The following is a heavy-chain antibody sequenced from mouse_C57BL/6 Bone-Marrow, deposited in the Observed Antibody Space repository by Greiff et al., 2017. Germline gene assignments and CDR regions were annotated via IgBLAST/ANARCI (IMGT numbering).Heavy chain of an antibody. CDR2: IYPRDGST. J-gene: IGHJ1*03. Sequence: QVQLQQSGPELVKPGASVKLSCKASGYTFTSYDLNWVKQRPGQGLEWIGWIYPRDGSTKYNEKFKGKATLTVDTSSSTAYMELHSLTSYDSAVYFWARDYGSSYWYFDVWGTGTTVTVSS. CDR1: GYTFTSYD. CDR3: ARDYGSSYWYFDV. D-gene: IGHD1-1*01. V-gene: IGHV1-85*01.